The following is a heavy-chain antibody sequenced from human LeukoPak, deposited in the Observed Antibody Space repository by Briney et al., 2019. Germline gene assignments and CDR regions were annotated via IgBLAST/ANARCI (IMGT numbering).Heavy chain of an antibody. CDR2: MNPNSGNT. D-gene: IGHD3-3*01. Sequence: ASVKVSCKASGYTFTSYDINWVRRATGQGLEWMGWMNPNSGNTGYAQKFQGRVTMTRNTSISTAYMELSGLRSEDTAVYYCATDMTIFGVVNYFDYWGQGTLVTVSS. V-gene: IGHV1-8*01. CDR1: GYTFTSYD. J-gene: IGHJ4*02. CDR3: ATDMTIFGVVNYFDY.